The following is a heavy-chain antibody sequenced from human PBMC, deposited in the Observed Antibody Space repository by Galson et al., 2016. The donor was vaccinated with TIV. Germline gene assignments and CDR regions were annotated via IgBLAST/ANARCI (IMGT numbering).Heavy chain of an antibody. CDR1: GFSLSTSGMC. D-gene: IGHD3-22*01. CDR2: IDWDDDI. CDR3: ARTSYYYDSSGYYEGILYFDY. Sequence: PAPVKPTQTLTLTCSFSGFSLSTSGMCVSWIRQPPGKALEWLARIDWDDDIYYSPFMKTRLTISKDTSKNQVVLTMTNLDPVDTATYYCARTSYYYDSSGYYEGILYFDYWGQGSRVTVSS. V-gene: IGHV2-70*11. J-gene: IGHJ4*02.